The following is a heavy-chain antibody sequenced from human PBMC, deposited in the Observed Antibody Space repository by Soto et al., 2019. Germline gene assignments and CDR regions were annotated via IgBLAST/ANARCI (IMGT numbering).Heavy chain of an antibody. CDR2: INSDGSTT. J-gene: IGHJ4*02. Sequence: LSLTCAASGFTFSSYWMHWVRQAPGKGLVWVSRINSDGSTTTYADSVKGRFTISRDNAKNTLYLQMISLRAEDTAVYYCARDFTGIDDQWGQGTLVTVSS. D-gene: IGHD3-9*01. CDR3: ARDFTGIDDQ. CDR1: GFTFSSYW. V-gene: IGHV3-74*01.